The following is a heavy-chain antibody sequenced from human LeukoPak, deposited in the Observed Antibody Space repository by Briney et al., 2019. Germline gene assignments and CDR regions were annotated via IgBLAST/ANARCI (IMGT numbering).Heavy chain of an antibody. Sequence: LSAGSLRLSCAASGFTFSNYAMSWVRQAPGKGLEWVSGISGSGANTYHADSVKGRFTISRDNSKNTLYVQMNSLRAEGTAVYYCATEKGDSPDYWGQGTLVTVSS. CDR2: ISGSGANT. CDR1: GFTFSNYA. CDR3: ATEKGDSPDY. J-gene: IGHJ4*02. D-gene: IGHD2-21*01. V-gene: IGHV3-23*01.